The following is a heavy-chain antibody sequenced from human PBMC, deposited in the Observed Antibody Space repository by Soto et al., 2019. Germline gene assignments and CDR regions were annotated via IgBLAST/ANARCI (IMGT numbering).Heavy chain of an antibody. CDR1: GGSITSSGSA. Sequence: TSETLSLTCNASGGSITSSGSAWGWIRQSPGKGLEWIGTIDYSGNIYYIPSLKSRITISVDTSKNQISLKLSSVTAADTAVYYCARHIHNQGFEYYFDSWXQGTLVTVSS. J-gene: IGHJ4*02. CDR3: ARHIHNQGFEYYFDS. D-gene: IGHD1-1*01. V-gene: IGHV4-39*01. CDR2: IDYSGNI.